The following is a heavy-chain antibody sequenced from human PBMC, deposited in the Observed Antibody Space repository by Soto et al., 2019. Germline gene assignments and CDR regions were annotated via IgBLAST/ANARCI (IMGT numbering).Heavy chain of an antibody. CDR1: GGSISSGDYY. V-gene: IGHV4-30-4*01. CDR3: ARVGGFGATTIDY. D-gene: IGHD3-10*01. CDR2: IYYSGST. J-gene: IGHJ4*02. Sequence: QVQLQESGPGLVKPSQTLSLTCTVSGGSISSGDYYWSWIRQPPGKGLEWIGYIYYSGSTYSHPSPNSRVTKAVDTAQNQFSPKLGSGTAPNTAAEYCARVGGFGATTIDYWGQGTLVTVSS.